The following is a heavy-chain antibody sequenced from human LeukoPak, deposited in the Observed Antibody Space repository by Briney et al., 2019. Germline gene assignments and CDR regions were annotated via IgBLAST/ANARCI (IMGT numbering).Heavy chain of an antibody. D-gene: IGHD5-18*01. CDR1: GGTFSSYA. CDR3: ARFNSYGYNYGMDV. Sequence: SVKVSCKASGGTFSSYAISWVRQAPGQGLEWMGRIIPILGIANYAQKFQGRVTMTTDTSTSTAYMELRSLRSDDTAVYYCARFNSYGYNYGMDVWGQGTTVTVSS. CDR2: IIPILGIA. V-gene: IGHV1-69*04. J-gene: IGHJ6*02.